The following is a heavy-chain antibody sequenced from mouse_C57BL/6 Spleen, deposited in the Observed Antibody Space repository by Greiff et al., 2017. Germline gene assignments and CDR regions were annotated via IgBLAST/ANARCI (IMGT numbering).Heavy chain of an antibody. CDR2: ILPGSGST. CDR3: ARMYYDYDGSYFDY. Sequence: QVQLQQSGAELMKPGASVKLSCKATGYTFTGYWIEWVKQRPGHGLEWIGEILPGSGSTNYNEKFKGKATFTADKASNTAYMQLSSLTTEDSAIYYCARMYYDYDGSYFDYWGQGTTLTVSS. V-gene: IGHV1-9*01. D-gene: IGHD2-4*01. J-gene: IGHJ2*01. CDR1: GYTFTGYW.